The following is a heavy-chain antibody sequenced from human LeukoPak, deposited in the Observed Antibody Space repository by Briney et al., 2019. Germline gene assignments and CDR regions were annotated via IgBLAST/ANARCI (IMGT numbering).Heavy chain of an antibody. J-gene: IGHJ5*02. CDR1: GYTFNSYY. Sequence: ASVKVSCKASGYTFNSYYIHWVRQAPGQGLEWMAIINPSGGTTSCAQKFQGRVAMTRDMSTSTVYMELSSLRSEDTAVYYCARGVLYDSSVYSSSAWFDPWAREPWSPSPQ. CDR3: ARGVLYDSSVYSSSAWFDP. V-gene: IGHV1-46*02. D-gene: IGHD3-22*01. CDR2: INPSGGTT.